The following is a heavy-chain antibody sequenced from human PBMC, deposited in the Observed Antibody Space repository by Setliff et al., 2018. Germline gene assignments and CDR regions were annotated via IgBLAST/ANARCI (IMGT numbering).Heavy chain of an antibody. CDR3: AKSPVAYCSGAVCYPFDY. J-gene: IGHJ4*02. CDR2: ISHEGSTK. CDR1: GFTLSGYG. V-gene: IGHV3-30*18. D-gene: IGHD2-8*02. Sequence: PGGSLRLSCAASGFTLSGYGMHWVRQAPGKGLEWVAIISHEGSTKYHADSVKGRFTISGDNSKNTLYLQMNSLRAEDTAVYFCAKSPVAYCSGAVCYPFDYWGQGTLVTVSS.